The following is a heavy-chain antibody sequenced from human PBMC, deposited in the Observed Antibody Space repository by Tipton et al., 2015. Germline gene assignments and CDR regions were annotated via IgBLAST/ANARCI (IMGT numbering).Heavy chain of an antibody. V-gene: IGHV3-11*01. Sequence: GSLRLSCAASGFTFRDYYMSWMRQAPGKGLEWISDISGTGDTVHYADSVKGRLTISRDNAKNSLYLEMISLSGEDTGVYYCVRGAVIVSGRSHFGLDDWGQGTTVIVSS. CDR1: GFTFRDYY. CDR2: ISGTGDTV. J-gene: IGHJ6*01. CDR3: VRGAVIVSGRSHFGLDD. D-gene: IGHD3-3*01.